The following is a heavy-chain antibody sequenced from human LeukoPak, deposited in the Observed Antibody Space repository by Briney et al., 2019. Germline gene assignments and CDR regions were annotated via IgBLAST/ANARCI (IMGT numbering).Heavy chain of an antibody. V-gene: IGHV3-72*01. D-gene: IGHD1-26*01. CDR1: GFTFSDHY. Sequence: GGSLRLSRAASGFTFSDHYMDWVRQAPGKGREWVGRTRNKANSYTTEYAASVKGRFTISRNDSKNSLYLKMNSLKTEDTDVYYCARAQVGARYFDYWGQGTVATVSS. CDR2: TRNKANSYTT. J-gene: IGHJ4*02. CDR3: ARAQVGARYFDY.